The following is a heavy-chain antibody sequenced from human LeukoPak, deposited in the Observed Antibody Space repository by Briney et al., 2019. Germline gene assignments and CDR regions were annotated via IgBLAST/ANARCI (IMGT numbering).Heavy chain of an antibody. D-gene: IGHD3-22*01. CDR1: RFTFSSYA. J-gene: IGHJ4*02. V-gene: IGHV3-23*01. CDR3: AKLKGTMIVVVYYYFDY. Sequence: GGSLRLSCAASRFTFSSYAMSWVRQAPGKGLEWVSAISGSGGSTYYADSVKGRFTISRDNSKNTLYLQMNSLRAEDTAVYYCAKLKGTMIVVVYYYFDYWGQGTLVTVSS. CDR2: ISGSGGST.